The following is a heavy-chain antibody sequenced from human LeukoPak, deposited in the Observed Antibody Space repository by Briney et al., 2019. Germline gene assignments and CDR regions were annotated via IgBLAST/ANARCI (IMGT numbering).Heavy chain of an antibody. CDR1: GVSITLYY. CDR2: ISNSGS. D-gene: IGHD3-9*01. V-gene: IGHV4-59*01. CDR3: ARGNYDILSDYSLYSPRGGFDH. Sequence: SETLSLTCTVSGVSITLYYWTWIRQSPKKGLEWIGDISNSGSSYNPSLSSRLTISTDTSKNHFSLRLTSVSAADTAVYYCARGNYDILSDYSLYSPRGGFDHWGQGILVTVSS. J-gene: IGHJ4*02.